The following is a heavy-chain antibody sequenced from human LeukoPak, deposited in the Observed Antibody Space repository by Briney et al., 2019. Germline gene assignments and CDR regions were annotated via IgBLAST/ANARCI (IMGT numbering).Heavy chain of an antibody. Sequence: PGGSLRLSCFASGFRFSNYWMNWLRQAPGEGLEGVANIKEDGSVIYYVDSVKGRFTISRDNAKNSLYLQMNSLRVEDTALYYCATGRWFGECAGSGFEDWGQGTLVTVSS. CDR3: ATGRWFGECAGSGFED. CDR1: GFRFSNYW. J-gene: IGHJ4*02. CDR2: IKEDGSVI. D-gene: IGHD3-10*01. V-gene: IGHV3-7*01.